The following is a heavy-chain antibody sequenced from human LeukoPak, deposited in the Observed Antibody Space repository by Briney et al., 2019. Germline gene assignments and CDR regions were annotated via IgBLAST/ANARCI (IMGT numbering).Heavy chain of an antibody. Sequence: PGGSLRLSCAASGFTFSTYAMSWVRQAPGKGLEWVSGISGSGYSTFYADSVKGRFTISRDNSKNTLYLQMNSLRAEDTAVYYCARHGLRDSSWESFDYWGQGTLVTVSS. CDR1: GFTFSTYA. D-gene: IGHD6-13*01. J-gene: IGHJ4*02. CDR2: ISGSGYST. V-gene: IGHV3-23*01. CDR3: ARHGLRDSSWESFDY.